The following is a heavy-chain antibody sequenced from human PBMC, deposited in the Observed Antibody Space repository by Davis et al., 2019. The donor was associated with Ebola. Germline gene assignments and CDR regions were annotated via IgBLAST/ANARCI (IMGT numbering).Heavy chain of an antibody. V-gene: IGHV3-23*01. CDR1: GFTFSSYA. Sequence: GESLKISCAASGFTFSSYAMSWVRQAPGKGLEWVSAISGSGGSTYYADSVKGRFTISRDNSKNTLYLQMNSLRAEDTAVYYCAKDRYSGSYFGFGYWGQGTLVTVSS. CDR3: AKDRYSGSYFGFGY. J-gene: IGHJ4*02. D-gene: IGHD1-26*01. CDR2: ISGSGGST.